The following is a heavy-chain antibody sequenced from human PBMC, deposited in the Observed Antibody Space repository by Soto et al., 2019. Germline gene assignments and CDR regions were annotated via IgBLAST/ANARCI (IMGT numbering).Heavy chain of an antibody. D-gene: IGHD5-12*01. CDR1: GCSMSSCDSG. CDR3: ARDRGGYELIAY. J-gene: IGHJ4*02. Sequence: TQSLTCTVSGCSMSSCDSGWSWNRQPPGKGLEWIGYIYYSGSTYYNPSLKSRVTISVDTSKNQFSLKLSSVTAADTAVYYCARDRGGYELIAYWGQGTLVTFSS. CDR2: IYYSGST. V-gene: IGHV4-30-4*01.